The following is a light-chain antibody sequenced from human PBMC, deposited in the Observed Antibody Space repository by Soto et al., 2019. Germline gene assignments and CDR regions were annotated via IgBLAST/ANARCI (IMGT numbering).Light chain of an antibody. J-gene: IGKJ1*01. V-gene: IGKV1-5*03. CDR2: KAS. CDR3: KQYNSYRT. CDR1: QSIGSW. Sequence: DIQMTQSPSTLSASVGDRVTITCRASQSIGSWLAWYQQKPGKAPKLLIYKASSLESGVPSRFSGSGSGTEFTLTISSPQPDDFATYYCKQYNSYRTFGQGTKVDIK.